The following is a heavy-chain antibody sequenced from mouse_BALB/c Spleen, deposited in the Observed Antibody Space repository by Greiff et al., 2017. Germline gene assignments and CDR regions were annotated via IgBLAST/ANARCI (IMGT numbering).Heavy chain of an antibody. Sequence: QVQLQQSGAELAKPGASVKMSCKASGYTFTSYWMHWVKQRPGQGLEWIGYINPSTGYTEYNQKFKDKATLTADKSSSTAYMQLSSLTSEDSAVYYCARGTARATGGFAYWGQGTLVTVSA. V-gene: IGHV1-7*01. D-gene: IGHD3-2*01. CDR2: INPSTGYT. J-gene: IGHJ3*01. CDR3: ARGTARATGGFAY. CDR1: GYTFTSYW.